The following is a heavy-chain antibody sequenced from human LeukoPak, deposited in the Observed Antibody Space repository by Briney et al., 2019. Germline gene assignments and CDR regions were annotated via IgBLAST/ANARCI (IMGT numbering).Heavy chain of an antibody. Sequence: GGSLRLSCAASGFTFSNYWMSWVRLAPGKGLEWVANIKKDGSEKFYVDSVKGRFTISRDNAKNSLHLQMNSLRAEDTAVYYCARDGDFWSAQGAFDIWGQGTMVTVSS. CDR3: ARDGDFWSAQGAFDI. D-gene: IGHD3-3*01. V-gene: IGHV3-7*01. J-gene: IGHJ3*02. CDR1: GFTFSNYW. CDR2: IKKDGSEK.